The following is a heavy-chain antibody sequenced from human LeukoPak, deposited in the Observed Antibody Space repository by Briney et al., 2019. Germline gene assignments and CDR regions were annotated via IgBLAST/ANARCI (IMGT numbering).Heavy chain of an antibody. D-gene: IGHD5-12*01. CDR1: GGTFSSYA. CDR3: ARVNGYDSFFDY. CDR2: IIPILGTA. V-gene: IGHV1-69*10. J-gene: IGHJ4*02. Sequence: SVKVSCKASGGTFSSYAISWVRQAPGQGLEWMGGIIPILGTANYAQKFQGRVTITADKSTSTAYMELSSLRSEDTAVYYCARVNGYDSFFDYWGQGTLVTVSS.